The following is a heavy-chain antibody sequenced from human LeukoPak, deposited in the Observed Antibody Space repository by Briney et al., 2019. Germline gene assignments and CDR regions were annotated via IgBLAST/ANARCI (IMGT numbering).Heavy chain of an antibody. D-gene: IGHD4-11*01. Sequence: ASVKLSCKASGYTFTSYGISWVPQAPGQGLEWMGWISAYNGNTNYAHKLQGSVTMTTETSTTTPYTELRRPRPDDPPLSHSATDYSNYDYWGQGTLVTVSS. V-gene: IGHV1-18*01. J-gene: IGHJ4*02. CDR3: ATDYSNYDY. CDR1: GYTFTSYG. CDR2: ISAYNGNT.